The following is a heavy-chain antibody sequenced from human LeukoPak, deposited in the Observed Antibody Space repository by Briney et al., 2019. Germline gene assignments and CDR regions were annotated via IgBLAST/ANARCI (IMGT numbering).Heavy chain of an antibody. J-gene: IGHJ4*02. CDR3: ARDYGGSSPFDY. Sequence: GGSLRLSCAASGFTFRSYAMNWVRQAPGKGLEWVSVISGSGTNTYYADSVKGRFTISRDNAKNSLYLHMNSLRAEDTAVYYCARDYGGSSPFDYWGQGTLVTVSS. V-gene: IGHV3-21*01. CDR2: ISGSGTNT. D-gene: IGHD4-23*01. CDR1: GFTFRSYA.